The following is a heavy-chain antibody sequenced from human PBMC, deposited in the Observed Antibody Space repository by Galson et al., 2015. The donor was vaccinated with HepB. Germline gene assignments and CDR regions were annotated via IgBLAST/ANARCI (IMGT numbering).Heavy chain of an antibody. CDR1: RSTFSTYA. CDR3: ARSVWDAYSSSSLDV. V-gene: IGHV3-30-3*01. J-gene: IGHJ6*02. Sequence: SLRLSCAASRSTFSTYAMHWVRQAPGKGLEWVAVISYDGSNKYYADSVKGRFTISRDNSENTLYLQMNSLRAEDTAVYFCARSVWDAYSSSSLDVWGQGTTVTVSS. D-gene: IGHD6-6*01. CDR2: ISYDGSNK.